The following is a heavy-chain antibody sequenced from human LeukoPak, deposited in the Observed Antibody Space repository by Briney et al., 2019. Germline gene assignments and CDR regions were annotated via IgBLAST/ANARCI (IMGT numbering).Heavy chain of an antibody. CDR2: IYTSGST. V-gene: IGHV4-4*07. CDR1: GGSISSYY. D-gene: IGHD2-8*01. Sequence: KASETLSLTCTVSGGSISSYYWSWIRQPAGKGLEWIGHIYTSGSTNYNSSLKSRVTMSVDTFKNQFSVKLNSVIAADTAMYYCARGVYLGNGYYFDYWGQGTLVTVSS. CDR3: ARGVYLGNGYYFDY. J-gene: IGHJ4*02.